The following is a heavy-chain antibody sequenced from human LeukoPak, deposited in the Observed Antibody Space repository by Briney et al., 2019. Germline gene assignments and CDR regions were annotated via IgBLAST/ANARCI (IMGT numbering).Heavy chain of an antibody. CDR2: IIPIFGTA. CDR1: GYTCTSYA. CDR3: ARDLGSGSSPG. V-gene: IGHV1-69*06. Sequence: GASVKVSCNASGYTCTSYAIHWVRQAPGQGLELMGGIIPIFGTAHYAQKFQGRVTITADKSTSTAYMELSSLRSEETAVYYCARDLGSGSSPGWGQGTLVTVSS. J-gene: IGHJ4*02. D-gene: IGHD1-26*01.